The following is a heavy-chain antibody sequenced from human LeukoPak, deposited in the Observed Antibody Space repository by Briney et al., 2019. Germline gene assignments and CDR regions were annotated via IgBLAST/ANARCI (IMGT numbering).Heavy chain of an antibody. V-gene: IGHV1-18*01. CDR1: GYTFTSYG. D-gene: IGHD5-18*01. CDR2: IIAYNGNI. Sequence: GASVKVSCKASGYTFTSYGISWVRQAPGQGLEWMGWIIAYNGNINYAQKFQGRVTMTTDTSTSTAYMELRSLRSDDTAVYYCARESRGYRYGYFYYYDMDVWGQGTTVTVSS. CDR3: ARESRGYRYGYFYYYDMDV. J-gene: IGHJ6*02.